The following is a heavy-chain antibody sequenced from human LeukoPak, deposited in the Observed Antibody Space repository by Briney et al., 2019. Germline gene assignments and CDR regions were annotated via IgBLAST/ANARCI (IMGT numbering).Heavy chain of an antibody. CDR2: IKSKTDGGAI. CDR1: GFTFSKAW. CDR3: TLYYYDSSTYGMDV. Sequence: GGSRRLSCEASGFTFSKAWMSWVRQAPGRGLEWVGRIKSKTDGGAIDYAGLVKGRFSISRDDSKSTLHLQMNSLKSEDTAVYYCTLYYYDSSTYGMDVWGQGTTVTVSS. J-gene: IGHJ6*02. D-gene: IGHD3-22*01. V-gene: IGHV3-15*01.